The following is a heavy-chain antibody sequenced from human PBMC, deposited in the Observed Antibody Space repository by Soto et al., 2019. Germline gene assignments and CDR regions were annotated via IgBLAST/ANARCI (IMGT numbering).Heavy chain of an antibody. Sequence: QVQLVQSGAEVKKPGSSVKVSCKASGGTFSSYAISWVRQAPGQGLEWMGGIIPIFGTANYAQKFQGRVTITADEATSTAYLELSSLRSEDTAVYYCARGTTVTTSYAYGMDVWGQGTTVTVSS. D-gene: IGHD4-4*01. CDR1: GGTFSSYA. CDR2: IIPIFGTA. J-gene: IGHJ6*02. CDR3: ARGTTVTTSYAYGMDV. V-gene: IGHV1-69*12.